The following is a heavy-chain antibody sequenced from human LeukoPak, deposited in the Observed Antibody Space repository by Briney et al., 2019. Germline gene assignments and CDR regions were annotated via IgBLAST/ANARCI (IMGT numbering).Heavy chain of an antibody. V-gene: IGHV6-1*01. CDR1: GDSVSSNSAA. CDR3: AKQAAVAGMLYYGMDV. J-gene: IGHJ6*02. Sequence: SQTLSLTCAISGDSVSSNSAAWNWLRQSPSRGLEWLGRTYYRSKWYNDYAVSVKSRITINPDTSKNQFSLQLNSVTPEDTAVYYCAKQAAVAGMLYYGMDVWGQGTTVTVSS. CDR2: TYYRSKWYN. D-gene: IGHD6-19*01.